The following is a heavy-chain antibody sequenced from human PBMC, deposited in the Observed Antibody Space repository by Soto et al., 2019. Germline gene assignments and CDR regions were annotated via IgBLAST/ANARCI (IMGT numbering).Heavy chain of an antibody. CDR1: GRSISGYY. Sequence: SDTLCLTCTVSGRSISGYYWSWIRQPPGKGLEWIGYMYNTGSTVYNPSFKSRVTISVDTSKNQFSLKLNSVTAADTAVYYCARDLWGYCGTDCYPLDVWGQGTTVT. V-gene: IGHV4-59*01. CDR3: ARDLWGYCGTDCYPLDV. CDR2: MYNTGST. D-gene: IGHD2-21*02. J-gene: IGHJ6*02.